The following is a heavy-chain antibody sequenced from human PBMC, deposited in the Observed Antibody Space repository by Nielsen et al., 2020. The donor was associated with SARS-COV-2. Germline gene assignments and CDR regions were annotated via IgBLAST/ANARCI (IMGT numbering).Heavy chain of an antibody. CDR1: GFTFSSYA. Sequence: GGSLRLSCAASGFTFSSYAMSWVRQAPGKGLEWVSAISGSGGSTYYADSVKGRVTISRDNSKNTLYLQMNSLRAEDTAVYYCAKIDSSSWLYYYYGMDVWGQVTTVTVSS. V-gene: IGHV3-23*01. J-gene: IGHJ6*02. D-gene: IGHD6-13*01. CDR2: ISGSGGST. CDR3: AKIDSSSWLYYYYGMDV.